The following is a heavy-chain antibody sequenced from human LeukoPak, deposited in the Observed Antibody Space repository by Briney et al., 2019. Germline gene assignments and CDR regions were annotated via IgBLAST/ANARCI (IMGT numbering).Heavy chain of an antibody. Sequence: SETLSLTCTVSGGSISSYYWSWVRQPPGKGLEWIGYIYYSGSTNYNPSLKSRVTISVDTSKKQFFLELSSVTAADTAVYYCTRVGFWSGYYHFDSWGQGTLVTVSS. CDR3: TRVGFWSGYYHFDS. D-gene: IGHD3-3*01. J-gene: IGHJ4*02. CDR1: GGSISSYY. V-gene: IGHV4-59*01. CDR2: IYYSGST.